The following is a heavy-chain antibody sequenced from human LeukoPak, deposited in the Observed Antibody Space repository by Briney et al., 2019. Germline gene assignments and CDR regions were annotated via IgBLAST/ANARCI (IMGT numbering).Heavy chain of an antibody. CDR1: GASISSYS. V-gene: IGHV4-4*07. D-gene: IGHD3-22*01. CDR3: ASLSSGNAFDI. CDR2: MYTSGSA. Sequence: SETLSLTYTVSGASISSYSWSWVRQPAGKGLEWIGRMYTSGSANYNPSLQSRVTMSVDPSKNHFSLKLSSVTAADTAVYHCASLSSGNAFDIWGQGTMVTVSS. J-gene: IGHJ3*02.